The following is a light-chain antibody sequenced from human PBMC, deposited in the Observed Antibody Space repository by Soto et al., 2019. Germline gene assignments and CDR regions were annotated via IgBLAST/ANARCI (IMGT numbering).Light chain of an antibody. Sequence: QSVLTQPASVSGSPGQSITISCTGTSSEVGGYDYVSWYQQHPDKAPKLMIYDVTNRPSGVSNRFSGSKSGNTASLTISGLQAEDEADYYCSSYTSSSTYVFGTGTKVTGL. CDR3: SSYTSSSTYV. CDR1: SSEVGGYDY. CDR2: DVT. V-gene: IGLV2-14*03. J-gene: IGLJ1*01.